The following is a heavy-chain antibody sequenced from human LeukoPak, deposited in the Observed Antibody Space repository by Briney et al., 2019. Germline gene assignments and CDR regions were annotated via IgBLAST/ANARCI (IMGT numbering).Heavy chain of an antibody. J-gene: IGHJ5*01. Sequence: ASVKVSCKASGYTFTGYYMHWVRQAPGQGLEWMGRINPNSGGTNYAQKFQGRVTMTRDTSISTAYMELSRLRSDDTAVYYCARGRLVYQFLGGYSPLGPGNLVTVSS. V-gene: IGHV1-2*06. CDR1: GYTFTGYY. D-gene: IGHD3-3*01. CDR2: INPNSGGT. CDR3: ARGRLVYQFLGGYSP.